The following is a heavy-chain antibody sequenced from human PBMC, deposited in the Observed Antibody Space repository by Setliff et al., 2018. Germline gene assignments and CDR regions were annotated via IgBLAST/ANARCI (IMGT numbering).Heavy chain of an antibody. J-gene: IGHJ4*02. D-gene: IGHD3-22*01. CDR2: INAGNGNT. CDR3: ARINFYVSSGYYYAPDF. V-gene: IGHV1-3*01. CDR1: GYTFTSYA. Sequence: ASVKVSCKASGYTFTSYAMHWVRQAPGQRLEWMGWINAGNGNTKYSQKFQGRVTITRDTSASTAYMELSSLRSEDTAVYYCARINFYVSSGYYYAPDFWGQGTLVTVSS.